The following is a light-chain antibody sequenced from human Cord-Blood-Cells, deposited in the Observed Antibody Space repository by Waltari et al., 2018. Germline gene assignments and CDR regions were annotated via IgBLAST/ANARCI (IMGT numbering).Light chain of an antibody. CDR1: SSDAGGYNY. J-gene: IGLJ3*02. Sequence: QSALTQPASASGSPGQSITISCTGTSSDAGGYNYVPWYQQHPAKAPKLMIYDVSKRPSGVSNRFSGSKSGNTASLTISGLQAEDEADYYCSSYTSSSTWVFGGGTKLTVL. V-gene: IGLV2-14*01. CDR3: SSYTSSSTWV. CDR2: DVS.